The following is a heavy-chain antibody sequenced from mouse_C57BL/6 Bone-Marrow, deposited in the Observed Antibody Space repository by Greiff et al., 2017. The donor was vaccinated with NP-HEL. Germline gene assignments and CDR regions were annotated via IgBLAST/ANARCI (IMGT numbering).Heavy chain of an antibody. CDR3: ARHYYSNYFDY. D-gene: IGHD2-5*01. CDR2: ISSGGSYT. CDR1: GFTFSSYG. Sequence: DVMLVESGGDLVKPGGSLKLSCAASGFTFSSYGMSWVRQTPDKRLEWVATISSGGSYTYYPDSVKGRVTISRDNAKNTLYLQMSNLKSENTAMYYCARHYYSNYFDYWGQGTTLTVSS. J-gene: IGHJ2*01. V-gene: IGHV5-6*02.